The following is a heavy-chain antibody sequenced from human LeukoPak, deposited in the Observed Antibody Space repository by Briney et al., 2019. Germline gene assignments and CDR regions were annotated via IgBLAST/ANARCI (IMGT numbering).Heavy chain of an antibody. CDR2: IYYSGST. Sequence: SETLSLTCTVSGGSISSYYWSWIRQPPGKGLEWIGNIYYSGSTNYNPSLKSRVTISVDTSKNQFSLKLSSVTAADTAVYYCASYTGRAAEYFQHWGQGTLVTVSS. CDR3: ASYTGRAAEYFQH. CDR1: GGSISSYY. J-gene: IGHJ1*01. V-gene: IGHV4-59*08. D-gene: IGHD2-8*02.